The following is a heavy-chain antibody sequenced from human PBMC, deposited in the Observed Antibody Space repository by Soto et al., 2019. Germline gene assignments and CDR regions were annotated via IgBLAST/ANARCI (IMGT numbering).Heavy chain of an antibody. D-gene: IGHD2-15*01. V-gene: IGHV4-59*12. J-gene: IGHJ4*02. CDR3: ARPPLPGYSIHFNS. CDR1: GGSISSYY. CDR2: IYYSWST. Sequence: SETLSLTCTVSGGSISSYYWSWIRQPPGKGLEWIGYIYYSWSTNYNPSLKSRVTISADRSTGTAFLQWRSLKASDTALYYCARPPLPGYSIHFNSWGQGTLVTVSS.